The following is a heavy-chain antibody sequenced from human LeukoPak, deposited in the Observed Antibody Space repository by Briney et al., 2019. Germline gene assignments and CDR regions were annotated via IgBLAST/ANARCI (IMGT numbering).Heavy chain of an antibody. D-gene: IGHD5-12*01. V-gene: IGHV1-2*02. Sequence: GSSVTVSCKASGGTFSSYAISWVRQAPGQGLEWVGWIHPNSGATHYAQKFQGRLTMTRDTSISTAYMELTRLRSDDTAVYYCARDMGRYSGYDYDYWGQGTLVTASS. CDR3: ARDMGRYSGYDYDY. CDR2: IHPNSGAT. J-gene: IGHJ4*02. CDR1: GGTFSSYA.